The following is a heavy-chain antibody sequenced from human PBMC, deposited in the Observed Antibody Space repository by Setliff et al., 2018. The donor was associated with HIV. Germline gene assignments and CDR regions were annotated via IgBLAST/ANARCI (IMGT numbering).Heavy chain of an antibody. V-gene: IGHV3-48*04. CDR1: GFTFSSFS. J-gene: IGHJ4*02. CDR3: ARDLLGSHNGYLHY. CDR2: ITSSGNTM. Sequence: GGSLRLSCAASGFTFSSFSMHWVRQAPGKGLEWVSYITSSGNTMDYADSVKGRFTISRDNAKNTLHLQMSGLRVDDTAVYFCARDLLGSHNGYLHYWGQGTLVTVSS. D-gene: IGHD6-25*01.